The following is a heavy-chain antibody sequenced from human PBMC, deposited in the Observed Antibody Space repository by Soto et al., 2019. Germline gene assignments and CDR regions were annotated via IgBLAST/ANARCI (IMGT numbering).Heavy chain of an antibody. CDR3: AVLVVAYTGMDV. CDR1: GGTFSSYP. Sequence: QVQLVQSGAEVKKPGSSVKVSCKASGGTFSSYPINWVRPAPGHGLEWMGTFIPILGIANCAQKFQGRVMITADKSTSTVCMGLSSLRSEDTVVYYCAVLVVAYTGMDVCGQGTTVTVSS. V-gene: IGHV1-69*02. D-gene: IGHD2-15*01. CDR2: FIPILGIA. J-gene: IGHJ6*02.